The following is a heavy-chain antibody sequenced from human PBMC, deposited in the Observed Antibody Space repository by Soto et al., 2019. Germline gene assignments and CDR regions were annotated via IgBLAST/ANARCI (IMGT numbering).Heavy chain of an antibody. CDR3: AAASRYYDSSGYYQSAGYYFDY. CDR1: GFTFTSSA. V-gene: IGHV1-58*01. J-gene: IGHJ4*02. D-gene: IGHD3-22*01. CDR2: IVVGSGNT. Sequence: ASVKVSCKASGFTFTSSAVQWVRQARGQRLEWIGWIVVGSGNTNYAQKFQERVTITRDMSTSTAYMELSSLRSEDTAVYYCAAASRYYDSSGYYQSAGYYFDYWGQGTLVTVSS.